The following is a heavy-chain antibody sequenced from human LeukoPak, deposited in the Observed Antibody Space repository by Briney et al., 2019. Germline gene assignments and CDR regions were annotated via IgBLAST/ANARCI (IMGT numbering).Heavy chain of an antibody. V-gene: IGHV4-61*01. CDR2: IYYSGST. J-gene: IGHJ6*04. CDR3: ARATPHCSSTSCYTANNYYYYYGMDV. CDR1: GGSVSSGSYY. Sequence: PSETLSLTCTVSGGSVSSGSYYWSWIRQPPGKGLEWIGYIYYSGSTNYNPSLKSRVTISVDTSKNQFSLKLSSVTAADTAVYYCARATPHCSSTSCYTANNYYYYYGMDVWGKGTTVTVSS. D-gene: IGHD2-2*02.